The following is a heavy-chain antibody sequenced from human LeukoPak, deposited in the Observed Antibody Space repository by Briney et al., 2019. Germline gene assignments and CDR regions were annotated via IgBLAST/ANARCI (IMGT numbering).Heavy chain of an antibody. CDR3: ARGSRWAKPDY. D-gene: IGHD1-26*01. CDR1: GGSFSGYY. CDR2: INHSGST. V-gene: IGHV4-34*01. Sequence: SETLSLTCAVYGGSFSGYYWSWIRQPPGKGLEWIGEINHSGSTNYNPSLKSRVTISVDTSKNQFSLKLSSVTAADTAVYYCARGSRWAKPDYWGQGTLVTVS. J-gene: IGHJ4*02.